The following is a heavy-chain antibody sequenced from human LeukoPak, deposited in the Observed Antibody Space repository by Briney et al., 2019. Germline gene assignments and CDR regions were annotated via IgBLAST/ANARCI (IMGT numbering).Heavy chain of an antibody. J-gene: IGHJ4*02. Sequence: ASVKVSCKASGYTLTGYDINWVRQAPGERLEWMGRISPSSGGTSYAQSFQGRVTMTRDTSINTAYLELSTLRSDDTAVYYCARDPTVRGYKHFDYWGQGTLVTVSS. CDR1: GYTLTGYD. CDR2: ISPSSGGT. D-gene: IGHD5-24*01. CDR3: ARDPTVRGYKHFDY. V-gene: IGHV1-2*06.